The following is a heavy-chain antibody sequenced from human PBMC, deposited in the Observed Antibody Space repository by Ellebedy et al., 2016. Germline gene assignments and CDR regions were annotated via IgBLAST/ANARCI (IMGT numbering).Heavy chain of an antibody. D-gene: IGHD1-26*01. V-gene: IGHV5-51*01. CDR3: ARVHTGSFLFDY. CDR1: GYGFTSYW. Sequence: GGSLRLSCKGSGYGFTSYWIGWVRQMPGKGLEWMGIIYPGDSDTRYSPSFQGQVTISADKSISTAYLQWSSLKASDTAMYYCARVHTGSFLFDYWGQGTLVTVSS. J-gene: IGHJ4*02. CDR2: IYPGDSDT.